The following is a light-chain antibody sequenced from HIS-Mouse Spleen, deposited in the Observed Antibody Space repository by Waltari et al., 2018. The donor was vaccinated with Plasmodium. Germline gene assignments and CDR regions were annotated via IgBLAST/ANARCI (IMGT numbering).Light chain of an antibody. V-gene: IGKV3-11*01. CDR1: QSVSSY. J-gene: IGKJ5*01. CDR3: QQRSNWPPT. CDR2: DAS. Sequence: EIVLTQSPATLSLSPGERATLSCRASQSVSSYLAWYQQKPGQAPRLRIYDASNRATGIPARFSGSGSETDFTLTISSLEPEDFAVYYCQQRSNWPPTFGQGTRLEIK.